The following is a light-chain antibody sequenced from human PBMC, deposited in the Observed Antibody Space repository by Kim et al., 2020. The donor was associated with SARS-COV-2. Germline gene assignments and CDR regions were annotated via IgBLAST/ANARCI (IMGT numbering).Light chain of an antibody. V-gene: IGKV3-15*01. Sequence: EIVMTQSPATLSVSPGERVSLSCRASQSVSTNLAWYQHKPGQAPRLLIFGASTRATGIPARFGGSGSGTEFTLTISSLQSEDFAVYYCQQYDIWPPITFGQGTRLEIK. CDR2: GAS. J-gene: IGKJ5*01. CDR1: QSVSTN. CDR3: QQYDIWPPIT.